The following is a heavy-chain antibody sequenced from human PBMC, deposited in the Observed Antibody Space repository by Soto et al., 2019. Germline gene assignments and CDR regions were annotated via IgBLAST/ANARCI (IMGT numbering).Heavy chain of an antibody. CDR2: IYYSGST. J-gene: IGHJ4*02. D-gene: IGHD3-22*01. CDR3: ASHYDSSGYYLPFDY. V-gene: IGHV4-31*03. Sequence: PSETLSLTCTVSGGSISSGGYYWSWIRQHPGKGLEWIGYIYYSGSTYYNPSLKSRVTISVDTSKNQFSLKLSSVTAADTAVYYCASHYDSSGYYLPFDYWGQGTLVTVSS. CDR1: GGSISSGGYY.